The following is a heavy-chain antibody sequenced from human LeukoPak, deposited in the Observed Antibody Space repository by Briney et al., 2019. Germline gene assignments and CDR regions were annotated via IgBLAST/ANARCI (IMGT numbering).Heavy chain of an antibody. CDR3: ARQWHSYGYFDY. V-gene: IGHV5-51*01. CDR1: GYNFSTYW. CDR2: IYPDDSDI. J-gene: IGHJ4*02. D-gene: IGHD3-10*01. Sequence: GESLKISCKGSGYNFSTYWIGWVRQVPGKGLEWMGMIYPDDSDIRDSPAFQGQVTMSADKSISTAYLQWSSVKASDTAIYYCARQWHSYGYFDYWGQGTLVTVSS.